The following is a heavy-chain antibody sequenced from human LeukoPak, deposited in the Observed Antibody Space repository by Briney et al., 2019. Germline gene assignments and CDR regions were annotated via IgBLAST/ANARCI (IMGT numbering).Heavy chain of an antibody. Sequence: SETLSLTSAVYGGSCSGYYWSWIRQPPGKGLEWIGEINHSGSTNYNPSLKSRVTISVDTSKNQFSLKLSSVTAADTAVYYCAREGGSGSYLTPPGFWFDPWGQGTLVTVSS. CDR3: AREGGSGSYLTPPGFWFDP. D-gene: IGHD3-10*01. CDR2: INHSGST. V-gene: IGHV4-34*01. CDR1: GGSCSGYY. J-gene: IGHJ5*02.